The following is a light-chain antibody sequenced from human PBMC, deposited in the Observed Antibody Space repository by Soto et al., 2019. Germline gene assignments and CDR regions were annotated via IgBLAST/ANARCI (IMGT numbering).Light chain of an antibody. Sequence: DIPMTQSPSSLSASVGDRVTITCRASRAISTYLAWYQQKPGKVPSLLIYGASTLQSGVSSRFSGSGSGTDFTLTISSLQPEDVATYYCQKYNNAPLSFGGGTKVEI. CDR3: QKYNNAPLS. J-gene: IGKJ4*01. CDR1: RAISTY. V-gene: IGKV1-27*01. CDR2: GAS.